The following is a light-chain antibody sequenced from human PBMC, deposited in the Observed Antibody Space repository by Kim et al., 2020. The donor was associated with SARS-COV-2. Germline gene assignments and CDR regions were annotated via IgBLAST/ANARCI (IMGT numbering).Light chain of an antibody. CDR2: GAT. V-gene: IGKV3-20*01. CDR1: QSLGSSY. J-gene: IGKJ2*01. Sequence: SPGERATPSCRASQSLGSSYLAWYQQKPGQAPRLLIYGATTRATGIPNRFSGSVSGTDFTLTISRLESEDFAVYYCQQYATSSGYTFGQGTKLEI. CDR3: QQYATSSGYT.